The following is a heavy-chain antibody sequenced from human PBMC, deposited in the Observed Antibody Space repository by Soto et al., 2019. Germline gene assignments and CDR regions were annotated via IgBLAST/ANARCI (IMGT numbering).Heavy chain of an antibody. J-gene: IGHJ3*02. V-gene: IGHV1-69*13. CDR2: IIPIFGTA. D-gene: IGHD3-22*01. Sequence: SVKVSCKASGGTFSSYAISWVRQAPGQGLEWMGGIIPIFGTANYAQKFQGRVTITADESTSTAYMELSSLRSEDTAVYYCARDRYYDSLDAFDIWGQGTMVTVSS. CDR3: ARDRYYDSLDAFDI. CDR1: GGTFSSYA.